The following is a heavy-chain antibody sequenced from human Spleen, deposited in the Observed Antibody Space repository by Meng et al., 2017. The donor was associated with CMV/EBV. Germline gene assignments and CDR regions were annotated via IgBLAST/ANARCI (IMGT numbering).Heavy chain of an antibody. D-gene: IGHD3/OR15-3a*01. J-gene: IGHJ4*02. V-gene: IGHV3-23*03. Sequence: GESLKISCAASGFTFSNYAMSWVRQAPGKGLEWVSVIFGGGGGTYYADSVKGRFTISRDNSKNTLYVQMNSLRAEDTAVYYCARETDFWAGHAMLGWAYWGQGTQVTVSS. CDR2: IFGGGGGT. CDR3: ARETDFWAGHAMLGWAY. CDR1: GFTFSNYA.